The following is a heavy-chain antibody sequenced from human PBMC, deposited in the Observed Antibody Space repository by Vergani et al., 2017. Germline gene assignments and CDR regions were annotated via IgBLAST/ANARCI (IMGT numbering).Heavy chain of an antibody. CDR1: GESFSSFY. Sequence: QVQLQQWGAGVVKPSGTLSLTRAVFGESFSSFYWSWIRQPPGKGLEWIGEINNDGHTNYNPSLESRVTVSRDTAKNQFSLNLMSVTAADTAMYYCARERGWNCSSTSCYPYYMDVWGKGTTVTVSS. CDR3: ARERGWNCSSTSCYPYYMDV. V-gene: IGHV4-34*02. D-gene: IGHD2-2*01. CDR2: INNDGHT. J-gene: IGHJ6*03.